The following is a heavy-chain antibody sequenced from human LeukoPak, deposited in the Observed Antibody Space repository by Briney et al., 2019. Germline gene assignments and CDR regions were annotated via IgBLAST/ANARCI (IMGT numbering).Heavy chain of an antibody. D-gene: IGHD2/OR15-2a*01. CDR3: ARSNARESSWFDP. Sequence: GGSLRLSCAASGFTFSSYSMNWVRQAPGKGLEWVSSISSSSSYIYYADSVKGRFTISRDSAKNSLYLQMNSLRAEDTAVYYCARSNARESSWFDPWGQGTLVTVSS. CDR2: ISSSSSYI. CDR1: GFTFSSYS. J-gene: IGHJ5*02. V-gene: IGHV3-21*01.